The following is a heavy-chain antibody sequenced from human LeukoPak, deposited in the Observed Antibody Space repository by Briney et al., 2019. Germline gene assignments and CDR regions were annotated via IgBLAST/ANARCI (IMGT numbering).Heavy chain of an antibody. CDR1: GFTFTTYS. CDR2: ISSGSSAI. J-gene: IGHJ4*02. CDR3: XXXHTAVTRHFDF. D-gene: IGHD4-17*01. Sequence: GGSLRLSCEACGFTFTTYSMTWVRQAPGKGLEWVSIISSGSSAIFSADALKGRFTISRDDAKNLLYLEVNSLSGGDPAVYYXXXXHTAVTRHFDFWGQGTLVTVSS. V-gene: IGHV3-21*01.